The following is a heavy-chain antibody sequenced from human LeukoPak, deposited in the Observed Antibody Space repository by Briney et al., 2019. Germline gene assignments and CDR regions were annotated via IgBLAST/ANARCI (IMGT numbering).Heavy chain of an antibody. CDR2: ISGSGGST. CDR1: GFTFSSYA. V-gene: IGHV3-23*01. CDR3: AKDPIARIVGATLYYFDY. Sequence: GGSLRLSCAASGFTFSSYAMSWVRQAPGKGLEWVSAISGSGGSTYYADSVKGRFTISRDNSKNTLYLQMNSLRAEDTAVYYCAKDPIARIVGATLYYFDYWGQGTLVTASS. J-gene: IGHJ4*02. D-gene: IGHD1-26*01.